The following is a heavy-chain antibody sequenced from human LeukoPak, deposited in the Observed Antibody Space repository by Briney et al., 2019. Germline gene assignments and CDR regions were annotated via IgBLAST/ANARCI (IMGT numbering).Heavy chain of an antibody. D-gene: IGHD5-18*01. Sequence: PGGSLRLSCAASGFTFRSYAMSWVRQAPGKGLEWVSDISESGGSTHYADSVKGRFTISRDNSKNTLYLQMNTLRAEGTAVYFCAKIRGYTYGFGDYWGQGILVTVSS. CDR1: GFTFRSYA. CDR2: ISESGGST. J-gene: IGHJ4*02. V-gene: IGHV3-23*01. CDR3: AKIRGYTYGFGDY.